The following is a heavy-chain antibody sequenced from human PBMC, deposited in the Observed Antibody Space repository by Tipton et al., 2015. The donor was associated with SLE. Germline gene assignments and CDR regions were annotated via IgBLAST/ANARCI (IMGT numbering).Heavy chain of an antibody. D-gene: IGHD5-12*01. J-gene: IGHJ4*02. V-gene: IGHV3-74*01. Sequence: SLRLSCAASGFTFSKYWMHWVRQAPGKGLVWVSRMNSDGSSISYADSVKGRFTISRDNAKNTLSLQMNSLRAEDTAVYYCTRAEYTGSRLAYWGQGTPVTVSS. CDR3: TRAEYTGSRLAY. CDR2: MNSDGSSI. CDR1: GFTFSKYW.